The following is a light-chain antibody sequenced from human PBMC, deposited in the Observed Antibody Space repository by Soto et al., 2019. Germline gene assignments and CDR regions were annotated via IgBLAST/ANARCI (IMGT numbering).Light chain of an antibody. CDR3: QQYNNWPPCT. Sequence: EIVLTQSPATLSLSPGERATLSCRASQNIGNKLAWYQQKPGQAPRLLIYTASTRATAVPARFSGSGSGTEFTLTISSLEPEDFAVYYCQQYNNWPPCTFGQGTKVDIK. V-gene: IGKV3-15*01. J-gene: IGKJ2*02. CDR2: TAS. CDR1: QNIGNK.